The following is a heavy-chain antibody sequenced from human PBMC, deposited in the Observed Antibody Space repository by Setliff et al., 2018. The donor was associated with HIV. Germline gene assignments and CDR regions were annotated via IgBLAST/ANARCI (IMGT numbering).Heavy chain of an antibody. V-gene: IGHV4-34*01. CDR3: ARDFRYDTSGSLTGYGLDV. CDR2: INHSGST. D-gene: IGHD3-22*01. J-gene: IGHJ6*02. CDR1: RGSFNDYY. Sequence: SETLSLTCAVLRGSFNDYYWTWIRQPPGKGLEWIGEINHSGSTKYNPSVKSRATISVDIYRKQLSLNLRSVTAADTAVYYCARDFRYDTSGSLTGYGLDVWGRGTTVTVSS.